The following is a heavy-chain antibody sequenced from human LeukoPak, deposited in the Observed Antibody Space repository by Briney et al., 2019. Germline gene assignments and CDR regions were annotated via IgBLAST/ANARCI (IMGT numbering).Heavy chain of an antibody. V-gene: IGHV3-23*01. D-gene: IGHD4-17*01. CDR2: ISSSGSST. Sequence: QPGGSLRLSCAASGFTFSSYAMSWVRQAPGKGLEWVSAISSSGSSTYYADSVKGRFTISRDNSKNTLYLQMNSLRAEDTAAYYCARGAYGDYDYWGQGTLVTVSS. CDR1: GFTFSSYA. J-gene: IGHJ4*02. CDR3: ARGAYGDYDY.